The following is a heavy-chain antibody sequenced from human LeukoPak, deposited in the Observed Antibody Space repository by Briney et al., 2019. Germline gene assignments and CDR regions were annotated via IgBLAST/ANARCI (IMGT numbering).Heavy chain of an antibody. Sequence: ASVKVSCKASGGTFSSYAISWVRQAPGQGLEWMGGIIPIFGTANYAQKFQGRVTITADKSTSTAYMEPSSLRSEDTAVYYCARSAVVAAIMNWFDPWGQGTLVTVSS. J-gene: IGHJ5*02. CDR1: GGTFSSYA. D-gene: IGHD2-15*01. V-gene: IGHV1-69*06. CDR2: IIPIFGTA. CDR3: ARSAVVAAIMNWFDP.